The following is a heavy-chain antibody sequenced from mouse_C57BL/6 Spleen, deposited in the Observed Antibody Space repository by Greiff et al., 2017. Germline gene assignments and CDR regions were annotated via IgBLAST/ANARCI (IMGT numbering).Heavy chain of an antibody. CDR1: GFTFTDYY. J-gene: IGHJ1*03. CDR3: ARLYGNYVWYFDV. Sequence: DVKLVESGGGLVQPGGSLSLSCAASGFTFTDYYMSWVRPPPGKALEWLGFIRNKANGYTTEYSASVKGRFTISRDNSQSVLYRQMNALRAEDSATYYCARLYGNYVWYFDVWGTGTTVTVSS. V-gene: IGHV7-3*01. CDR2: IRNKANGYTT. D-gene: IGHD2-1*01.